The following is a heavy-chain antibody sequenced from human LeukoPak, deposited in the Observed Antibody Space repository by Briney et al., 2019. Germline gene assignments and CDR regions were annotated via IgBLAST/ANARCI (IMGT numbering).Heavy chain of an antibody. V-gene: IGHV3-30*03. CDR3: ARGSSTFDY. Sequence: GGSLRLSCAASGFTFSSYGMHWVRQAPGKGLEWVAVISYDGSNKYYADSVKGRFTISRDNSKNPLYLQMNSLRAEDTAVYYCARGSSTFDYWGQATLVTVSS. D-gene: IGHD2-2*01. J-gene: IGHJ4*02. CDR2: ISYDGSNK. CDR1: GFTFSSYG.